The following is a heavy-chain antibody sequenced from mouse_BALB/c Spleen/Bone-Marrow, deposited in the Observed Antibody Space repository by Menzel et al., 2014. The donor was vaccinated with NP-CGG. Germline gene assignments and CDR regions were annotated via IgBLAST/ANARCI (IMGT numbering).Heavy chain of an antibody. Sequence: EVRLQQSGAELVKPGASVKLSCTASGFNIKDTYMHWVKQRPGQGLEWIGRIDPANGNTKYDPKFQGKATITADTSSNTAYLQLSSLTSEDTAVYYCANYYYGYYFDSWGQGTTLTVSS. CDR2: IDPANGNT. CDR1: GFNIKDTY. D-gene: IGHD1-1*01. V-gene: IGHV14-3*02. J-gene: IGHJ2*01. CDR3: ANYYYGYYFDS.